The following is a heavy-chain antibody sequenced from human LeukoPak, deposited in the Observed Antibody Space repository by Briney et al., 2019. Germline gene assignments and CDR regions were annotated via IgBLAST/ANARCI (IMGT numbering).Heavy chain of an antibody. V-gene: IGHV3-21*01. Sequence: GGSLRLSCAASVFTLSSYSMKWVRQAQWKGLEWVSSISSSSSYIYYADSVKGRFTISRDNAKNSLYLQMNSLRAEDTAVYYCARARGVYYFDYWGQGTLVTVSS. CDR3: ARARGVYYFDY. CDR1: VFTLSSYS. CDR2: ISSSSSYI. J-gene: IGHJ4*02. D-gene: IGHD5/OR15-5a*01.